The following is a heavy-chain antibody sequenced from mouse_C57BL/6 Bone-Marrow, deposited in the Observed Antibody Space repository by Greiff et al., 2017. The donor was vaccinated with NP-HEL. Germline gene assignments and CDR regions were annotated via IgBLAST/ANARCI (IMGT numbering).Heavy chain of an antibody. D-gene: IGHD6-1*01. CDR1: GFTFSDYY. CDR2: ISNGGGGT. J-gene: IGHJ2*01. CDR3: ARTGLSLYYCEG. V-gene: IGHV5-12*01. Sequence: EVKLMESGGGLVQPGGSLKLSCAASGFTFSDYYMYWVRQTPEKRLEWVAYISNGGGGTYYPDTVKGRFTIYRDNAKNTLYLQMSGLKTEDTAMYYCARTGLSLYYCEGWGTGTTVTV.